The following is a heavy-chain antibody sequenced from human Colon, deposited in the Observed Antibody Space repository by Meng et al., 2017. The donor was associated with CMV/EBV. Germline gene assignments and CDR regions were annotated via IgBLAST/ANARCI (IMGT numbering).Heavy chain of an antibody. CDR2: IYSSGST. CDR3: AREGYCSSTSCYEAEPFDP. D-gene: IGHD2-2*01. V-gene: IGHV4-31*02. J-gene: IGHJ5*02. CDR1: GGYS. Sequence: GGYSWSWLRQHPGKGLEWIGYIYSSGSTYYNPSLKSRVTISVDTSKNQFSLKLSSVTAADTAVYYCAREGYCSSTSCYEAEPFDPWGQGTLVTVSS.